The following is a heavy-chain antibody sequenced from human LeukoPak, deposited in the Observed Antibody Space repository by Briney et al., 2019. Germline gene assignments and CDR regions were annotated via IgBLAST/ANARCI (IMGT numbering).Heavy chain of an antibody. J-gene: IGHJ4*02. D-gene: IGHD2-21*02. V-gene: IGHV1-46*01. CDR3: ARQVKIVVVTATFDY. Sequence: GASVKVSCKASGYTFTSYYMHWVRQAPGQGLEWMGIINPGGGSTSYAQKFQGRVTMTRDTSTSTVYMELSCLRSEDTAVYYCARQVKIVVVTATFDYWGQGTLVTVSS. CDR1: GYTFTSYY. CDR2: INPGGGST.